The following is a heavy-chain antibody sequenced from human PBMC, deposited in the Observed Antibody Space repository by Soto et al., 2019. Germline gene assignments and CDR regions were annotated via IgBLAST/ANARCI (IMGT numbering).Heavy chain of an antibody. J-gene: IGHJ6*02. Sequence: PSETLSLTCTVSGGSISSGPYSWGWIRQPPGKGLEWIGTFYYSESTYYNPSLESRVTISVDTSKNQFSLKVSSVTAADTAVYYCARPRNYGSGTNGMDVWGQGTTVTVSS. V-gene: IGHV4-39*01. D-gene: IGHD3-10*01. CDR3: ARPRNYGSGTNGMDV. CDR1: GGSISSGPYS. CDR2: FYYSEST.